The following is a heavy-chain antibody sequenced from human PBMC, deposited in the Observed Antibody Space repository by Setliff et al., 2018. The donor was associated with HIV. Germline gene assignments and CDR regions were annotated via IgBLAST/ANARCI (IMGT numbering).Heavy chain of an antibody. J-gene: IGHJ6*03. CDR3: ARDNGEVPFLEWLFSYYYYMDV. Sequence: ASVKVSCKASGYTFTSYGINWVRQAPGQGLEWMGWINTKTGNPTYAQGFTGRFVFSLDTSVSTAYLQISSLKAEDTAVYYCARDNGEVPFLEWLFSYYYYMDVWGKGTTVTVSS. V-gene: IGHV7-4-1*02. CDR2: INTKTGNP. CDR1: GYTFTSYG. D-gene: IGHD3-3*01.